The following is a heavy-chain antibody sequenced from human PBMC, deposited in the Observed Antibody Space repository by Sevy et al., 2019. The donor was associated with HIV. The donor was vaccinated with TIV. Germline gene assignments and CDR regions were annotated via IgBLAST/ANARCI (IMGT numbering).Heavy chain of an antibody. CDR3: ARLTTQPTSDLYGMDV. J-gene: IGHJ6*02. CDR1: GYIFTDYY. V-gene: IGHV1-2*02. Sequence: AAVKVSCKASGYIFTDYYIHWVRQAPRQGLERMAWINSDSGVTNYPQRFQGEVTVTRDTSLSIAYLELSRLKSNDTAIYYCARLTTQPTSDLYGMDVWGQGTRVTVSS. D-gene: IGHD4-4*01. CDR2: INSDSGVT.